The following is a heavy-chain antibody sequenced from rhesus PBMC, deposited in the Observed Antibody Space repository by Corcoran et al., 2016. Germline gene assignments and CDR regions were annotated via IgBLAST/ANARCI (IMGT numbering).Heavy chain of an antibody. Sequence: QVTLKESGPALVKPTQTLTLPCTFSGFSISPSGMGVGWIRQPPGKALAWLALIYWVEDKYYSTSLKSRLTISKDTSKNQVVLTMTNMDPVDTATYYCARRPYDYFDYWGQGVLVTVSS. CDR1: GFSISPSGMG. J-gene: IGHJ4*01. CDR2: IYWVEDK. V-gene: IGHV2-174*01. CDR3: ARRPYDYFDY. D-gene: IGHD3-22*01.